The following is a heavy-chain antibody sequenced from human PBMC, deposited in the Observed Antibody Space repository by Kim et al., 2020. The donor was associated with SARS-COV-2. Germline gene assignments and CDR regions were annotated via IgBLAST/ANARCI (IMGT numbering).Heavy chain of an antibody. V-gene: IGHV3-23*01. J-gene: IGHJ4*02. D-gene: IGHD3-10*01. CDR3: ANLYGSGS. Sequence: SGGSDYYADAGKGEFTITRDNSKNTLYLQMNSRGAEDTAVYYCANLYGSGSWGQGTLVTVS. CDR2: SGGSD.